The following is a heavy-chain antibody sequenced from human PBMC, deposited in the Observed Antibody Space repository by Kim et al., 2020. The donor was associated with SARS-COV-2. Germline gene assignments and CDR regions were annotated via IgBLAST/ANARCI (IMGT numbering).Heavy chain of an antibody. CDR2: THYSGST. D-gene: IGHD2-2*02. CDR3: ARGYCSTTSCFTWGNW. V-gene: IGHV4-30-4*01. J-gene: IGHJ5*01. Sequence: SETLSLTCTVSGGSITSDAYYWSWIRQTPGKGLEWIGYTHYSGSTYYSPSLKSRFTMSINTSKSQFSLKLSSVTAAATAVYYCARGYCSTTSCFTWGNW. CDR1: GGSITSDAYY.